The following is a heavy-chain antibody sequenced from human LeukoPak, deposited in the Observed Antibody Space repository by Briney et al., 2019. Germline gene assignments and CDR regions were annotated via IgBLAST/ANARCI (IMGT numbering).Heavy chain of an antibody. D-gene: IGHD6-19*01. CDR1: GDSVSSNSAA. CDR3: ARDGIASGTPAGANAFDI. Sequence: SQTPSLTCAISGDSVSSNSAAWNWIRQSPSRGLEWLGRTYYRSKWYNDYAVSVKSRITINPDTSKNQFSLQLNSVTPEDTAVYYCARDGIASGTPAGANAFDIWGQGTMVTVSS. J-gene: IGHJ3*02. V-gene: IGHV6-1*01. CDR2: TYYRSKWYN.